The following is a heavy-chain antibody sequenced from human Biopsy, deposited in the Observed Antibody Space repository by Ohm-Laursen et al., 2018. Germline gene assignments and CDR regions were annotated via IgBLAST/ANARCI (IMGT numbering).Heavy chain of an antibody. V-gene: IGHV1-69*17. CDR3: ATPFQYYDSWGGYPPFDH. Sequence: GSSVKVSCKVSGGTFSNYAISWVRQAPGEGLEWMGGIIAVSGLVNYAPKFQGRVSITADKSTTTAYMELSSLKSEDTAVYYCATPFQYYDSWGGYPPFDHWGQGTLVTVSS. CDR2: IIAVSGLV. J-gene: IGHJ4*02. CDR1: GGTFSNYA. D-gene: IGHD3-3*01.